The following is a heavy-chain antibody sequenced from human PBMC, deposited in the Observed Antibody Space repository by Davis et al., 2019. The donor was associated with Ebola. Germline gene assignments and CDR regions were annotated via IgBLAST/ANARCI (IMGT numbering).Heavy chain of an antibody. J-gene: IGHJ6*02. Sequence: AASVKVSCKASGYTFTSYYMHWVRQAPGQGLEWMGIINPSGGSTSYAQKFQGRVTMTTDTSTSTAYVELSRLRSDDTAVYYCARGMEYSGYDANYYYYGMDVWGQGTTVTVSS. D-gene: IGHD5-12*01. V-gene: IGHV1-46*01. CDR1: GYTFTSYY. CDR2: INPSGGST. CDR3: ARGMEYSGYDANYYYYGMDV.